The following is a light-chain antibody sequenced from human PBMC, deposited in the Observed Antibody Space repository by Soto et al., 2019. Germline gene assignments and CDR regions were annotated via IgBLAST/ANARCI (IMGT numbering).Light chain of an antibody. J-gene: IGKJ3*01. CDR2: GAS. V-gene: IGKV3-20*01. CDR3: RNYCSSPGVT. Sequence: EIVLTQSPGTLSLSPGERATLSCRASQSVSSSYLAWYQQKPGQAPRLLIYGASSRATGIPDRFSGSGSGTDFALTISMLEREGFAVYYCRNYCSSPGVTFGPALKVDIK. CDR1: QSVSSSY.